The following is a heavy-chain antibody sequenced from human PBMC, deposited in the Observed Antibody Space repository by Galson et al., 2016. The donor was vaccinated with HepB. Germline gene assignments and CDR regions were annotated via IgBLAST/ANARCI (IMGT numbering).Heavy chain of an antibody. Sequence: SLRLSCAASGFSVSQSYVSWVRQAPGKGLEWVSVMYNTGRTDYADSVKGRFTISRDNSKNTLDLEMTSLRTEDAAVYYCVREGGDCSTGTCYFYYYYMDVWGKGTTVTVSS. D-gene: IGHD2-15*01. J-gene: IGHJ6*03. V-gene: IGHV3-53*01. CDR3: VREGGDCSTGTCYFYYYYMDV. CDR1: GFSVSQSY. CDR2: MYNTGRT.